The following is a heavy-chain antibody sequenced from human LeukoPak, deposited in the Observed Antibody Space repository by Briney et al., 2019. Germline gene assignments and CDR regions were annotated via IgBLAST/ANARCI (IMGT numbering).Heavy chain of an antibody. J-gene: IGHJ4*02. CDR2: IYRGGTT. CDR3: VRGELGSGFDY. Sequence: SETLSLTCAVSGGSISSSDWWSWVRPPPGKGLEWIGEIYRGGTTNYSPSLKSRVTISIDKSKNQFSLTLTSLTAADTAVYYCVRGELGSGFDYWGQGTLVTVSS. V-gene: IGHV4-4*02. D-gene: IGHD1-26*01. CDR1: GGSISSSDW.